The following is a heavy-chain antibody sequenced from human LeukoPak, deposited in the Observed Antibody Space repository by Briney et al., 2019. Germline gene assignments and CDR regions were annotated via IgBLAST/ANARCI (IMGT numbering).Heavy chain of an antibody. V-gene: IGHV3-7*01. D-gene: IGHD3-10*01. CDR2: IKQDESES. Sequence: SGGSLRLSCEGSGFSFSSYWMTWVRQSPGKGPEWVANIKQDESESYTLDSVKGRFTISRDNAKNAVYLHMNSLRAEDTALYYGARLGAYYYGSYFYYYMDVWGKGTTVTVSS. J-gene: IGHJ6*03. CDR1: GFSFSSYW. CDR3: ARLGAYYYGSYFYYYMDV.